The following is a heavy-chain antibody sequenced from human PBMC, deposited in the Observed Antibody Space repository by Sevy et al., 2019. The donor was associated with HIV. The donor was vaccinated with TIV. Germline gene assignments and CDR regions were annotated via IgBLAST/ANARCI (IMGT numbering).Heavy chain of an antibody. CDR2: IYPGDSDT. CDR1: GYSFTSYW. D-gene: IGHD1-26*01. CDR3: ATIVGATGRGQAFDI. Sequence: GESLKISCKGSGYSFTSYWIGWMRQMPGKGLEWMGIIYPGDSDTRYSPSFQGQVTISADKSIGTAYLQWSSLKASDTAMYYCATIVGATGRGQAFDIWGQGTMVTVSS. V-gene: IGHV5-51*01. J-gene: IGHJ3*02.